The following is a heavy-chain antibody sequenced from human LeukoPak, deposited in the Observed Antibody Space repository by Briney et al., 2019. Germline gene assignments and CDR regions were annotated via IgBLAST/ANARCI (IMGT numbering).Heavy chain of an antibody. CDR3: AKNGQSGFSFDP. V-gene: IGHV4-30-2*01. Sequence: SETLSLTCTVSGGSISSGGYYWSWIRQPPGKGLEWIGYIYHSGSTYYNPSLKSRVTISVDRSKNQFSLKLNSVTAADTAVYHCAKNGQSGFSFDPWGQGTLVTVSS. D-gene: IGHD1-26*01. CDR1: GGSISSGGYY. J-gene: IGHJ5*02. CDR2: IYHSGST.